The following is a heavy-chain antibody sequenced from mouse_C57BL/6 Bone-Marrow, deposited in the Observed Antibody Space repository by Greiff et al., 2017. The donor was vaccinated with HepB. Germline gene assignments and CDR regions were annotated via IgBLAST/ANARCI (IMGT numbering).Heavy chain of an antibody. Sequence: QVQLQQSGAELVKPGASVKLSCKASGYTFTEYTIHWVKQRSGQGLEWIGWFYPGSGSIKYNEKFKDKATLTADKSSSTVYMELSRLTSEDSAVYFCARHEKGVTTVVNYAMDYWGQGTSVTVSS. V-gene: IGHV1-62-2*01. CDR1: GYTFTEYT. J-gene: IGHJ4*01. D-gene: IGHD1-1*01. CDR3: ARHEKGVTTVVNYAMDY. CDR2: FYPGSGSI.